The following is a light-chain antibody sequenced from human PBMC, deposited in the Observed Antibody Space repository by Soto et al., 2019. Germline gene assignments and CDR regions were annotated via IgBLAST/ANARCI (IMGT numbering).Light chain of an antibody. CDR2: EVS. CDR1: SGDVGDNY. J-gene: IGLJ3*02. CDR3: SSYSSTWV. V-gene: IGLV2-8*01. Sequence: QSALTQPPSASGSPGQSVTISCTGTSGDVGDNYVSWYQQHLGKAPKLIIYEVSQRPSGVPDRFSGSKSGNTASLTVSGLQAEDEADYYCSSYSSTWVFGGGTKLTVL.